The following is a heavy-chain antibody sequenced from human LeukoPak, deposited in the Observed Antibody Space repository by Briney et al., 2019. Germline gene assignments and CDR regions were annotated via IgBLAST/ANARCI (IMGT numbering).Heavy chain of an antibody. V-gene: IGHV3-7*01. CDR1: GFTFGSYW. CDR3: ARGGAVTDRHDY. J-gene: IGHJ4*02. D-gene: IGHD6-19*01. CDR2: IKQDGSEK. Sequence: QPGGSLRLSCVASGFTFGSYWMSWVRQAPGKGLEWVANIKQDGSEKYYVDSVKGRFTISRDNAKNSLYLQMNSLRAEDTAVYYCARGGAVTDRHDYWGQGTLVTVSS.